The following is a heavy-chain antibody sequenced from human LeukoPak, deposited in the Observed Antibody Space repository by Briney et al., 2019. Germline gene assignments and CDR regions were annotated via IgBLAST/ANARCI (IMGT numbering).Heavy chain of an antibody. CDR3: ARYVVYGSGKYYFDY. J-gene: IGHJ4*02. CDR1: GGSIRSSDYC. Sequence: SETPSLTCFVSGGSIRSSDYCWSWIRQPPGKEMEWIATITSGGTTYYNPSLQSRVTISVDTSKNQFSLRLNSVTAADTAVYFCARYVVYGSGKYYFDYWGQGSLVTVSS. V-gene: IGHV4-39*01. D-gene: IGHD3-10*01. CDR2: ITSGGTT.